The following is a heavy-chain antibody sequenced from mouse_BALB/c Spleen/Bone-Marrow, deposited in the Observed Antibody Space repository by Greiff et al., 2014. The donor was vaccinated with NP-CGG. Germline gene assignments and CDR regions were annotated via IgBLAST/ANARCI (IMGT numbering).Heavy chain of an antibody. J-gene: IGHJ2*01. V-gene: IGHV1-82*01. CDR1: GYAFSSSW. D-gene: IGHD2-1*01. Sequence: QVQLQQSGPELVKPGASVKISCKASGYAFSSSWMNWVKQRPGQGHEWIGRIYPGDGDTNYNGKFKGKATLTADKSSSTAYMQLSSLTSVDSAVYFCVRGGNYRFDYWGQGTTLPVSS. CDR2: IYPGDGDT. CDR3: VRGGNYRFDY.